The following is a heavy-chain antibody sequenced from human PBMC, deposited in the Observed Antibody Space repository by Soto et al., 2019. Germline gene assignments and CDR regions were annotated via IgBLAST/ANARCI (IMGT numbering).Heavy chain of an antibody. V-gene: IGHV1-69*13. J-gene: IGHJ6*02. CDR2: IIPIFGTA. D-gene: IGHD3-9*01. CDR1: GGAFSSYA. Sequence: SVKVSCKASGGAFSSYAISWVRQAPGQGLERMGGIIPIFGTANYAQKFQGRVTITADESTSTAYMELSSLRSEDTAVYYCARALYYDILTGYYGPDYYYYGMDVWGQGTTVTSP. CDR3: ARALYYDILTGYYGPDYYYYGMDV.